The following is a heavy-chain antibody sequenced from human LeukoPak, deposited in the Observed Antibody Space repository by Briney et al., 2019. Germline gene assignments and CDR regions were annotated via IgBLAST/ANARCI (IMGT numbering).Heavy chain of an antibody. D-gene: IGHD2-15*01. CDR1: GYTFTSYG. CDR3: AREGGRYCSGGSCYSSNGWYGGLNY. Sequence: ASVKVSCTASGYTFTSYGISWVRQAPGQGLEWMGWISTYNGHTNYARKVQGRVTMTTDTSTSTAYMELRSLRSDDTAVYFCAREGGRYCSGGSCYSSNGWYGGLNYWGQGTLVTVSS. CDR2: ISTYNGHT. J-gene: IGHJ4*02. V-gene: IGHV1-18*01.